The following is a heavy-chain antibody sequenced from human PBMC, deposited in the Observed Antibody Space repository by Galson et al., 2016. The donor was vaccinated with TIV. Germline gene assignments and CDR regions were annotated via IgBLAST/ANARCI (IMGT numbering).Heavy chain of an antibody. J-gene: IGHJ4*02. Sequence: PALVKPTQTLTLTCTFSGFSLNTDGMCVNWIRQPPGKALEWLARIDWDDDKSYTSSLKTRLNISKDTSKNQVVLTMTNMDPVDTATYYCARISGYYDSSGHYIPRSFDYWGQGTLVTVSS. V-gene: IGHV2-70*11. CDR2: IDWDDDK. D-gene: IGHD3-22*01. CDR3: ARISGYYDSSGHYIPRSFDY. CDR1: GFSLNTDGMC.